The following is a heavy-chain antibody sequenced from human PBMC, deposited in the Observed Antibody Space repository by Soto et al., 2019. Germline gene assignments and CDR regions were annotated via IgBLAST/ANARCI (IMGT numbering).Heavy chain of an antibody. CDR2: ISYDGSNK. J-gene: IGHJ5*02. CDR3: ASSGRPVGATLIFDP. V-gene: IGHV3-30-3*01. D-gene: IGHD6-25*01. Sequence: GGSLRLSCAASGFTFSSYAIHWVRQAPGKGLEWVAVISYDGSNKYYADSVKGRFTISRDNSKNTLYLQMNSLRAEDTAVYYCASSGRPVGATLIFDPWGQGTLVTVSS. CDR1: GFTFSSYA.